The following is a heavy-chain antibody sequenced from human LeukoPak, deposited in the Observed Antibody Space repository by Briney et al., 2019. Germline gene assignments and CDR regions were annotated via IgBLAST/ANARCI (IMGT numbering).Heavy chain of an antibody. CDR2: ISGSGVRT. D-gene: IGHD3-10*01. Sequence: PGGSLRLSCAASGSAFSSYAMSWVRQAPGKGLEWVSAISGSGVRTYYADSVKGRFTISRDNSKNTLYLQMNSLRAEDTAVYYCARERESTGYFDDWGQGTPVPVSS. V-gene: IGHV3-23*01. J-gene: IGHJ4*02. CDR3: ARERESTGYFDD. CDR1: GSAFSSYA.